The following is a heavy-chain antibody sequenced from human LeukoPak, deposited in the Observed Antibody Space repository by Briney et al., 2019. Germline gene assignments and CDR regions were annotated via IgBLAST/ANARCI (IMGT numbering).Heavy chain of an antibody. V-gene: IGHV1-69*05. J-gene: IGHJ6*03. CDR1: GGTFSSYA. CDR3: ARDNYYGSAQSYYYYMDV. Sequence: GASVKVSCKASGGTFSSYAISWVRQAPGQGLEWMGGIIPIFGTANYAQKCQGRVTITTDESTSTAYMELSSPRSEDTAVYYCARDNYYGSAQSYYYYMDVWGKGTTVTVSS. CDR2: IIPIFGTA. D-gene: IGHD3-10*01.